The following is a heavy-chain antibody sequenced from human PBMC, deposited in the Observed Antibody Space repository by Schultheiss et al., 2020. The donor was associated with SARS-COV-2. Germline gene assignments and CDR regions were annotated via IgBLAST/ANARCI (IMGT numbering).Heavy chain of an antibody. V-gene: IGHV4-59*01. CDR1: GGSISSYY. CDR2: IYYSGST. Sequence: SETLSLTCTVSGGSISSYYWSWIRQPPGKGLDWIGYIYYSGSTNYNPSLKGRVTISLDTSKNQFPLKLSSVTAADTAVYYCARESQRWQAAFDIWGQGTMVTVSS. D-gene: IGHD5-24*01. J-gene: IGHJ3*02. CDR3: ARESQRWQAAFDI.